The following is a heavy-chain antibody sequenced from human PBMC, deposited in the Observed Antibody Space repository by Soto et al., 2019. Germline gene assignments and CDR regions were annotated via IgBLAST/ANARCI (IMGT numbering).Heavy chain of an antibody. CDR2: INGGSGST. CDR3: ARSPPPLGRFDS. J-gene: IGHJ5*01. CDR1: GYTFANYA. Sequence: QLVQSGAEVKKPGASVKVSCKASGYTFANYAMQWVRQAHGQRLEWMGWINGGSGSTRYSQNFQGRRTITRDSSANTVYMELSSLRSGDTAIYYCARSPPPLGRFDSWCQGTLVTVSS. V-gene: IGHV1-3*01.